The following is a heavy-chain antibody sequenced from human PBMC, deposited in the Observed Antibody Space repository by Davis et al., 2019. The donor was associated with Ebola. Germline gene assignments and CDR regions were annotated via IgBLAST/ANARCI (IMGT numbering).Heavy chain of an antibody. CDR3: AREVVVREANWFDP. CDR2: IIPIFGTA. CDR1: GGTFSSYA. V-gene: IGHV1-69*13. D-gene: IGHD3-22*01. J-gene: IGHJ5*02. Sequence: SVQVSCKASGGTFSSYAISWVRQAPGQGLEWMGGIIPIFGTANYAQKFQGRVTITADESTSTAYMELSSLRSEDTAVYYCAREVVVREANWFDPWGQGTLVTVSS.